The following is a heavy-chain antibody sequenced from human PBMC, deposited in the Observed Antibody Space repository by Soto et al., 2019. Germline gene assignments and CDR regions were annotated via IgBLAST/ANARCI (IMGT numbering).Heavy chain of an antibody. CDR3: AKSARGPDSSGFQYWFCDL. CDR2: ISYDGGTT. Sequence: QVQLVESGGGVVQPGRSLRLSCVASGFTFTTYGMHWVRQAPGKGLEWVAVISYDGGTTYYADSVKGRFTISRDNSKNTLYLQMNSRRDEDAAEYYGAKSARGPDSSGFQYWFCDLWGRATLVSVSS. V-gene: IGHV3-30*18. CDR1: GFTFTTYG. D-gene: IGHD3-22*01. J-gene: IGHJ2*01.